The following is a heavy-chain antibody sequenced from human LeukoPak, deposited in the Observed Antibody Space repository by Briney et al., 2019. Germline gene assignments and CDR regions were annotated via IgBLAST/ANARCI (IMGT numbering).Heavy chain of an antibody. J-gene: IGHJ4*02. CDR1: GFTFSSYG. CDR2: ISGSGGST. Sequence: PGGTLRLSCAASGFTFSSYGMSWVRQAPGKGLEWVSAISGSGGSTYYAGSVKGRFTISRDNSKNTLYLQMNSLRAEDTAVYYCATLGYFDWLLSTQIDYWGQGTLVTVSS. CDR3: ATLGYFDWLLSTQIDY. V-gene: IGHV3-23*01. D-gene: IGHD3-9*01.